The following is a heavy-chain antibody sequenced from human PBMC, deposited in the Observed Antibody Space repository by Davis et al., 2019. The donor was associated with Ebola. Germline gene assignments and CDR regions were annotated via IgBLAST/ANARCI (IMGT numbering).Heavy chain of an antibody. V-gene: IGHV3-66*03. Sequence: GGSLRLSCAASGFTFTDYYMSWVRQAPGKGLEWVSTLGTSADTYYADSVKGRFTISRDNSKNTLYLQMNSLRAEDTAVYYCASPEHRITMIVGSYFDYWGQGTLVTVSS. J-gene: IGHJ4*02. D-gene: IGHD3-22*01. CDR1: GFTFTDYY. CDR3: ASPEHRITMIVGSYFDY. CDR2: LGTSADT.